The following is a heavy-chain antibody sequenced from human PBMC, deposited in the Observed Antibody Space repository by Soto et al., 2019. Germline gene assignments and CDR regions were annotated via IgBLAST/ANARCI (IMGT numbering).Heavy chain of an antibody. J-gene: IGHJ4*02. V-gene: IGHV1-18*01. CDR1: GYTFTSYG. CDR2: ISAYNGNT. CDR3: AGKMRSGWSEGNY. Sequence: QVQLVQSGAEVKKPGASVKVSCKASGYTFTSYGISWVRQAPGQGLEWMGWISAYNGNTNYAQKLQGRVTMTTDTSRSTAYVDLWSLRSDDTAVYYCAGKMRSGWSEGNYWGQGSLVTVSS. D-gene: IGHD6-19*01.